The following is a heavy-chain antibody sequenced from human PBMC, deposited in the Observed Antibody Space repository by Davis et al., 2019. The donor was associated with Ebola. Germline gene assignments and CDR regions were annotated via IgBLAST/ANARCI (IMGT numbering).Heavy chain of an antibody. J-gene: IGHJ4*02. D-gene: IGHD3-3*01. CDR1: GFTFSTYP. CDR3: AREADDFWGGYYTFDY. CDR2: IKPDGTVK. Sequence: PGGSLRLSCAASGFTFSTYPIHWVRQAPGKGLEWVANIKPDGTVKYYVDSVKGRFTISRDNAKNSLNLQMNSLRVEDTAVYYCAREADDFWGGYYTFDYWGLGTRVSASS. V-gene: IGHV3-7*01.